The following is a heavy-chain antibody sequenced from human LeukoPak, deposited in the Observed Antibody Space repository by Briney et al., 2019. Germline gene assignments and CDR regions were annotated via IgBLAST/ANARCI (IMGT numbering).Heavy chain of an antibody. J-gene: IGHJ4*02. D-gene: IGHD3-22*01. CDR2: ISAYNGDT. CDR1: GYTFTDYA. V-gene: IGHV1-18*01. CDR3: ARERVRYYDSSGYLAY. Sequence: ASVKVSCKASGYTFTDYATSWVRQAPGQGLEWMGWISAYNGDTMYAQNIQGRVTMTTDTSTNTAYMELGSLRSDDTAVYYCARERVRYYDSSGYLAYWGQGTLVTVSS.